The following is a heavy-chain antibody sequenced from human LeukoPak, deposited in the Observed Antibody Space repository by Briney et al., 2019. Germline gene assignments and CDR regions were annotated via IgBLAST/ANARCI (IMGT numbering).Heavy chain of an antibody. J-gene: IGHJ6*02. CDR1: GYTFTSYA. D-gene: IGHD4-17*01. CDR3: ARFTVTTSVYYYYGMDV. V-gene: IGHV1-3*01. Sequence: ASVKVSCKASGYTFTSYAMHWVRQAPGQRLEWMGWINAGNGNTKYSQKFQGRVTITRDTSASTAHMELSSLRSEDTAVYYCARFTVTTSVYYYYGMDVWGQGTTVTVSS. CDR2: INAGNGNT.